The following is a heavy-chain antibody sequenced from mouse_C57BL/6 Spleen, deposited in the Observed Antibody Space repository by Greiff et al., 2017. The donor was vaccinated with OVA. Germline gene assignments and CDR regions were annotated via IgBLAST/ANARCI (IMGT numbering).Heavy chain of an antibody. D-gene: IGHD1-1*01. CDR1: GFTFSDYG. Sequence: EVHLVESGGGLVKPGGSLKLSCAASGFTFSDYGMHWVRQAPEKGLEWVAYISSGSSTIYYADTVKGRFTISRDNAKNTLFLQMTSLRSEDTAMYYCARLYYYGSSYDYYAMDYWGQGTSVTVSS. CDR2: ISSGSSTI. J-gene: IGHJ4*01. V-gene: IGHV5-17*01. CDR3: ARLYYYGSSYDYYAMDY.